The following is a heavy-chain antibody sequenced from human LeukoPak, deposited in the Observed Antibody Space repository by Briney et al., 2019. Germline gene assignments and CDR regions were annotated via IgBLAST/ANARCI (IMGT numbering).Heavy chain of an antibody. V-gene: IGHV3-33*03. Sequence: PGGSLRLSCAASGFTFSSYGMHWVRQAPGKGLEWVAVIWYDGSNKYYADSVKGRFTISRDNSKNTLFLQMNNLRPEDTAVYYCVKDPNGTWSFDYWGQGSLVTVSS. CDR2: IWYDGSNK. J-gene: IGHJ4*02. CDR3: VKDPNGTWSFDY. D-gene: IGHD2-8*01. CDR1: GFTFSSYG.